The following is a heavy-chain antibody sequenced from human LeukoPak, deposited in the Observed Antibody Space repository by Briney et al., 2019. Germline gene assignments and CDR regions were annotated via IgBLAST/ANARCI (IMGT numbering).Heavy chain of an antibody. CDR3: ARGLVAAAGTWFDP. D-gene: IGHD6-13*01. Sequence: GASVKVSCKASGGTFSSYAISWERQAPGQGLEWMGGIIPIFGTANYAQKFQGRVTITADESTSTAYMELSSLRSEDTAVYYCARGLVAAAGTWFDPWGQGTLVTVSS. CDR1: GGTFSSYA. CDR2: IIPIFGTA. V-gene: IGHV1-69*13. J-gene: IGHJ5*02.